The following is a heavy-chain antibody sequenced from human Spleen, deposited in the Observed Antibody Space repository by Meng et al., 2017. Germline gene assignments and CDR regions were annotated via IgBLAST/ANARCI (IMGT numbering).Heavy chain of an antibody. Sequence: VQPVQSGPEAKNPGASVQMCCKPSGYTFAAYWIHWLRQAPGQGLEWMGRIDPNNDHTQYAQNFQGRVTMTSDTSISTVYMELNGLRSDDTAVYYCARDEDISAAGKLFGDYWGQGTLVTVSS. CDR2: IDPNNDHT. J-gene: IGHJ4*02. V-gene: IGHV1-2*06. CDR1: GYTFAAYW. CDR3: ARDEDISAAGKLFGDY. D-gene: IGHD6-13*01.